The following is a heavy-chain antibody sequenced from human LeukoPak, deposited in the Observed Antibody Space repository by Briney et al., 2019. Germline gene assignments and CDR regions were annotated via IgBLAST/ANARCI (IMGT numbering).Heavy chain of an antibody. CDR2: IDQNGNEK. CDR1: GFTFSSHW. V-gene: IGHV3-7*03. D-gene: IGHD5-18*01. Sequence: SGGSLRLSCEVSGFTFSSHWMSWVRQAPGKGLEWVANIDQNGNEKYHVDSVKGRFTISRDNAKNSLYLQMNSLRAEDTALYYCARSNVDTAMVTEYYFDYWGQGTLVTVSS. CDR3: ARSNVDTAMVTEYYFDY. J-gene: IGHJ4*02.